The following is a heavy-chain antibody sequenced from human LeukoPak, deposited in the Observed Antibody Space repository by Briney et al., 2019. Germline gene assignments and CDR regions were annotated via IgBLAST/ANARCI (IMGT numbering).Heavy chain of an antibody. V-gene: IGHV1-2*04. CDR2: SNPNSGGT. J-gene: IGHJ4*02. D-gene: IGHD5-12*01. CDR3: ARDLRRVHSGYDSSRRFGY. CDR1: GYTFTGYY. Sequence: ASVKVSCKASGYTFTGYYMHWVRQAPGQGLEWMGWSNPNSGGTNYAQKFQGWVTMTRDTSISTAYMELSRLRSDDTAVYYCARDLRRVHSGYDSSRRFGYWGQGTLVTVSS.